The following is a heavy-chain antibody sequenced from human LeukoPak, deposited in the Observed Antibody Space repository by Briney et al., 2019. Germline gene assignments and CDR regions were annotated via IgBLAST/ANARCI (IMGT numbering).Heavy chain of an antibody. V-gene: IGHV1-69*06. CDR3: ARGGLIVGATRYYYYYMDV. Sequence: SVKVSCKASGGTFSSYAISWVRQAPGQGLEWMGGIIPIFGTANYAQKFQGRVTITADKSTSTAYMELSSLRSEDTAVYYCARGGLIVGATRYYYYYMDVWGKGTTVTVSS. CDR2: IIPIFGTA. J-gene: IGHJ6*03. CDR1: GGTFSSYA. D-gene: IGHD1-26*01.